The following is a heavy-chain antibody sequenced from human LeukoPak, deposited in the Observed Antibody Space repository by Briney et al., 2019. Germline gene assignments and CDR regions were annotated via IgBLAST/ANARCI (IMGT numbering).Heavy chain of an antibody. CDR2: IRGKPYGGTT. Sequence: PGGSLRLSCTASGFTFGDYAVSWVRQAPGKGLEWVGFIRGKPYGGTTEYAASVKGRFSISRDDSKSIAYLQMNSLKIEDTAVYYCSRDEYGSGTPHFDYWGQGTLVTVS. V-gene: IGHV3-49*04. D-gene: IGHD3-10*01. J-gene: IGHJ4*02. CDR1: GFTFGDYA. CDR3: SRDEYGSGTPHFDY.